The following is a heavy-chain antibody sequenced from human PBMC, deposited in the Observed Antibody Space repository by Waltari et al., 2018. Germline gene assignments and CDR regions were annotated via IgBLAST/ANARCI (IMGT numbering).Heavy chain of an antibody. Sequence: QVQLVASGGGVVLPGRSLSLSCEDSEFTLSSSPMPWVRQAPGKGPEWVAVISYNARKIYYVDSVKGRFTISRDNSKKTLYLQMNSLRADDTAVYYCARDYCDRTNCHGMDVWGQGTTVTVSS. V-gene: IGHV3-30*04. J-gene: IGHJ6*02. CDR3: ARDYCDRTNCHGMDV. CDR1: EFTLSSSP. D-gene: IGHD3-22*01. CDR2: ISYNARKI.